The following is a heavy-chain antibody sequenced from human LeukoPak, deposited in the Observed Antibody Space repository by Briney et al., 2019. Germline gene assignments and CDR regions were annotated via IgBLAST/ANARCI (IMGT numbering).Heavy chain of an antibody. CDR1: GFTFNSYG. J-gene: IGHJ4*02. V-gene: IGHV3-33*01. CDR3: ARDYKYAFDN. CDR2: IWYDGSNK. D-gene: IGHD5-24*01. Sequence: PGGSLRLSCAASGFTFNSYGIHWVRQAPGKGLEWVAFIWYDGSNKYYADSVKGRFTISRDNSKNTLYLQMNSLRAEDTAVYYCARDYKYAFDNWGQGTLVTVSS.